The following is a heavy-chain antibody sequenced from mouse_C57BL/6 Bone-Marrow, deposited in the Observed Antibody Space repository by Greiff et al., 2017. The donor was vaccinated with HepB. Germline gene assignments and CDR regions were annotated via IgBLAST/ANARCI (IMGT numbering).Heavy chain of an antibody. V-gene: IGHV6-6*01. Sequence: EVNVVDSGGGLVQPGGSMKLSCAASGFTFSDAWMDWVRQSPEKGLEWVAEIRNKANNHATYYAESVKGRFTISRDDSKSSVYLQMNSLRAEDTGIYYCTRGCYWYFDVWGTGTTVTVSS. CDR1: GFTFSDAW. J-gene: IGHJ1*03. CDR2: IRNKANNHAT. CDR3: TRGCYWYFDV.